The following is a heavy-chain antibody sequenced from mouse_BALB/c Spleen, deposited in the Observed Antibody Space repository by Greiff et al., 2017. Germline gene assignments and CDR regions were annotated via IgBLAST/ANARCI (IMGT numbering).Heavy chain of an antibody. Sequence: VQLQQSGTVLARPGASVKMSCKASGYSFTSYWMHWVKQRPGQGLEWIGAIYPGNSDTSYNQKFKGKAKLTAVTSASTAYMELSSLTNEDSAVYYCTRPPYYYGSSYGAMDYWGQGTSVTVSS. CDR1: GYSFTSYW. CDR2: IYPGNSDT. CDR3: TRPPYYYGSSYGAMDY. D-gene: IGHD1-1*01. V-gene: IGHV1-5*01. J-gene: IGHJ4*01.